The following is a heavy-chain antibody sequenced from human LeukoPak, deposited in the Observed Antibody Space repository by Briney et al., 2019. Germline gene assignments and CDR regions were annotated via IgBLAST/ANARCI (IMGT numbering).Heavy chain of an antibody. J-gene: IGHJ4*02. CDR1: GFTFSSYA. CDR3: AKENLSAYYDILTGYYTPQALIDY. V-gene: IGHV3-23*01. CDR2: ISGSGGKT. D-gene: IGHD3-9*01. Sequence: PGGSLRLSCAASGFTFSSYAMSWVRQAPGKGLEWGSGISGSGGKTYYADSVKGRFTISRDNFKNTLYLQMNSLRAEDTAVYYCAKENLSAYYDILTGYYTPQALIDYWGQGTLVTVSS.